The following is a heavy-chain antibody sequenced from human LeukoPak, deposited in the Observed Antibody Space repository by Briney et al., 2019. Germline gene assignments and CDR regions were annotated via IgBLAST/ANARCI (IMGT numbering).Heavy chain of an antibody. D-gene: IGHD2-8*01. CDR3: ASGTRDFDY. V-gene: IGHV4-38-2*02. J-gene: IGHJ4*02. CDR2: IYHSGST. Sequence: PSETLSLTCTVAGYSISSGYYWGWIRQPPGKGLEWIGSIYHSGSTYYNPSLKSRVTISVDTSKNQFSLKLSSVTAADTAVYYCASGTRDFDYSGQGTLVTVSS. CDR1: GYSISSGYY.